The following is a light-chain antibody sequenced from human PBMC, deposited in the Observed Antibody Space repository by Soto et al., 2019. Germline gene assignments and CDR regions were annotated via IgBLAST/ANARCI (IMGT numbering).Light chain of an antibody. CDR3: QEYSKWPLFT. J-gene: IGKJ3*01. Sequence: EIVVTQSPGILSVSPGDRATLSCRASQSVGRNLAWYQQKPGQAPTLLIYAASTRATGLPARFSGSGSGTDFTLTISSRQAEDFAVYYCQEYSKWPLFTFGPGTSVDIK. CDR1: QSVGRN. CDR2: AAS. V-gene: IGKV3-15*01.